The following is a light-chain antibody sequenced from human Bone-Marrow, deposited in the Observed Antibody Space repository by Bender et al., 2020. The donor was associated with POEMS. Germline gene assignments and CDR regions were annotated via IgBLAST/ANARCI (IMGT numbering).Light chain of an antibody. V-gene: IGLV1-47*02. CDR1: SSNTGSGYD. CDR2: NDD. CDR3: ATWDDSLSGRI. J-gene: IGLJ2*01. Sequence: QSVLTQPPSVSGAPGQRVTISCTGSSSNTGSGYDINWYQHLPGTAPKLLIYNDDQRPSGVPDRFSGSKSGTSASLAISGLRSEDEADYYCATWDDSLSGRIFGGGTKLTVL.